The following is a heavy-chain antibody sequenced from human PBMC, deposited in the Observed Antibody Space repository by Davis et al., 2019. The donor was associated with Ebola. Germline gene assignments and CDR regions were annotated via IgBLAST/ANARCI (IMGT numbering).Heavy chain of an antibody. CDR1: GFTFSSYE. D-gene: IGHD6-19*01. CDR2: ISSSGSLM. J-gene: IGHJ6*02. Sequence: GESLKISCAASGFTFSSYEMNWVRQAPGKGLEWVSYISSSGSLMYHADSVKGRFTISRDNSKNTLYLQMNSLRAEDTAVYYCAHLAVAGTLDYYGMDVWGQGTTVTVSS. V-gene: IGHV3-48*03. CDR3: AHLAVAGTLDYYGMDV.